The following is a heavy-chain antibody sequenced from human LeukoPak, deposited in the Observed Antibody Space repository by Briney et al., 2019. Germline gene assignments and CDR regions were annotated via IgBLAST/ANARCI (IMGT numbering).Heavy chain of an antibody. V-gene: IGHV3-23*01. J-gene: IGHJ4*02. Sequence: PGGSLRLSCADSGFSFSSYAMSWVRQAPGKGLEWGSAISGSGGSTYYADSVKGRFTISRDNSKNTLYLQMNSLRAEDTAVYYCARVAVYYYDSSGPLDYWGQGTLVTVSS. CDR2: ISGSGGST. CDR3: ARVAVYYYDSSGPLDY. CDR1: GFSFSSYA. D-gene: IGHD3-22*01.